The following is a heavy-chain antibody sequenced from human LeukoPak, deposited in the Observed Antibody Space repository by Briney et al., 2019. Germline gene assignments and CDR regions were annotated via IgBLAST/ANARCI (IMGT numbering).Heavy chain of an antibody. CDR1: GFTFSNAW. J-gene: IGHJ3*02. CDR2: IKSKTDGGTT. CDR3: TTDFRPHGAFDI. V-gene: IGHV3-15*01. Sequence: GGSLRLSCAASGFTFSNAWMSWVRQAPGKGLEWVGRIKSKTDGGTTDYAAPVKGRFTISRDDSENTLYLQMNSLKTEDTAVYYCTTDFRPHGAFDIWGQGTMVTVSS.